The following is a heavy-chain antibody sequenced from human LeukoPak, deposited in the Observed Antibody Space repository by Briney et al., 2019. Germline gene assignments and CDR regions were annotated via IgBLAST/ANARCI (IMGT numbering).Heavy chain of an antibody. CDR3: ARGYSYGYEGGYYFDY. J-gene: IGHJ4*02. D-gene: IGHD5-18*01. Sequence: ASVKVSCKASGGTFSSYAISWVRQAPGQGLEWMGGIIPIFGTANYAQKFQGRVTITTDESTSTAYMELSSLRSEDTAVYYCARGYSYGYEGGYYFDYWGQGTLVTVSS. CDR2: IIPIFGTA. V-gene: IGHV1-69*05. CDR1: GGTFSSYA.